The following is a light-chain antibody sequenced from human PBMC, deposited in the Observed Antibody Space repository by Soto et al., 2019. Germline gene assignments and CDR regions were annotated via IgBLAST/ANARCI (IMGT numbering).Light chain of an antibody. CDR2: GNS. J-gene: IGLJ1*01. CDR1: SSNIGAGYD. Sequence: QSVLTQPPSVSGAPGQRVTISFTGGSSNIGAGYDVHWYQQLPGTAPRLLISGNSNRPSGVPDRFSGSKSGTSASLAITGLQAEDEADYYCQSYDSSLSGRYVFGTGTKVTVL. CDR3: QSYDSSLSGRYV. V-gene: IGLV1-40*01.